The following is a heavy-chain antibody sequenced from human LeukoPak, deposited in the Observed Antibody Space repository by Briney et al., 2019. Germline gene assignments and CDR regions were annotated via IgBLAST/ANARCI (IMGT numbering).Heavy chain of an antibody. J-gene: IGHJ4*02. Sequence: GGSLRLSCAASGFTFSSYSMNWVRQAPGKGLEWVSYISSSSSTIYYADSVKGRFTISRDNAKNSLYLQMNSLRAEDTAVYYCARDQETYYYDSSGYNYWGQGTLVTVSS. CDR1: GFTFSSYS. D-gene: IGHD3-22*01. CDR3: ARDQETYYYDSSGYNY. V-gene: IGHV3-48*01. CDR2: ISSSSSTI.